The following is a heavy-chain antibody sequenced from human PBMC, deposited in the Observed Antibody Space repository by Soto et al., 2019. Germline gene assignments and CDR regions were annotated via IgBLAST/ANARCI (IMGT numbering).Heavy chain of an antibody. CDR2: IDYSGTT. CDR3: ARGSGVDESHYFDS. J-gene: IGHJ4*02. CDR1: GASIRNSDNY. Sequence: QVQLQESGPGLVKPSQTLSLTCTVSGASIRNSDNYWSWIRQPPVKGLQWMGDIDYSGTTSYNPSLKSRITISLDTYKNQFSLRVTAVTPADTAMFYCARGSGVDESHYFDSWGQGTLVTFSS. V-gene: IGHV4-30-4*01. D-gene: IGHD2-8*01.